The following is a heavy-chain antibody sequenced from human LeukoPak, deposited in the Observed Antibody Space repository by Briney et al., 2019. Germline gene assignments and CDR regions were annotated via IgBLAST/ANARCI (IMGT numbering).Heavy chain of an antibody. V-gene: IGHV3-23*01. D-gene: IGHD6-19*01. CDR1: GFTFSSYA. CDR3: ARNISSGWYVDY. Sequence: WGSLRLSCAGSGFTFSSYAMSWVRQAPGKGLEWVSAISGSGDSTAYADSVKGRFSVSRDNSKNSLHLQMNSLRAEDTALYYCARNISSGWYVDYWGQGTLVTVSS. J-gene: IGHJ4*02. CDR2: ISGSGDST.